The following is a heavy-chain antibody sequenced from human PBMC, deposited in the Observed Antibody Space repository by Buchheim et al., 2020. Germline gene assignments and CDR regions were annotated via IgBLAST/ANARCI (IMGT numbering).Heavy chain of an antibody. CDR3: ARHRCDD. Sequence: QVQLVQSGAEVKKPGASVKVSCKASGYTFTDYYVHWVRQAPGQGLEWMGWINPVIGVTNSAQNFQGRVTMTRDTSTNTAYMELTRLTSDYTAVYYCARHRCDDWGQG. CDR1: GYTFTDYY. D-gene: IGHD2-15*01. V-gene: IGHV1-2*02. J-gene: IGHJ4*02. CDR2: INPVIGVT.